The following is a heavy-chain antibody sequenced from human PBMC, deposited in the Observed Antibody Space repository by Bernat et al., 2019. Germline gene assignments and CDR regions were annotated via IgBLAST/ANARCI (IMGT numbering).Heavy chain of an antibody. CDR3: ARGPYGNRNWYFDL. J-gene: IGHJ2*01. CDR1: GFTFSSYS. D-gene: IGHD4-11*01. V-gene: IGHV3-21*01. CDR2: ISSSSSYI. Sequence: EVQLVESGGGLVKPGGSLRLSCAASGFTFSSYSMNWVRQAPGKGLEWVSSISSSSSYIYYADSVKGRFTISRDNAKNSLYLQMNSLRAEDTAVYYCARGPYGNRNWYFDLWGRGTLVTVSS.